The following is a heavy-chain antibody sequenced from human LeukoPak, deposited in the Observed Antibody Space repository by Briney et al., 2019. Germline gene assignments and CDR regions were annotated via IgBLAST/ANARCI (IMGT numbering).Heavy chain of an antibody. CDR3: ARLESFCGSSCYYL. CDR1: GGSISSGSYY. V-gene: IGHV4-61*02. CDR2: IYTSGST. J-gene: IGHJ4*02. Sequence: PSQTLSLTCTVSGGSISSGSYYWSWIRQPAGKGLEWIGRIYTSGSTNYNPSLKSRVSMSVDTSKNQFSLKLSSVTAADTAVYYCARLESFCGSSCYYLWGQGTLVTVSS. D-gene: IGHD2-15*01.